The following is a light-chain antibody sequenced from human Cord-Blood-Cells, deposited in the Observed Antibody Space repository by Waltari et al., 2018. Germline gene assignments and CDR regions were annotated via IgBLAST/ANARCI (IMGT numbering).Light chain of an antibody. CDR1: SSDVGGYNY. V-gene: IGLV2-11*01. CDR2: EVS. CDR3: CSYAGSYTLV. J-gene: IGLJ3*02. Sequence: QSALTQPRSVSGSPGQSVTISCTGTSSDVGGYNYVSWYPQHPGKAPKLMIYEVSKRPSGGPDRFSGSKSGNTASLTISGLQAEDEADYYCCSYAGSYTLVFGGGTKLTVL.